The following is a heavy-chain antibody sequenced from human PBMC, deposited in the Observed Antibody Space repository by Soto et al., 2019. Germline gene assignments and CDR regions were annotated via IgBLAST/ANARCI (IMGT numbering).Heavy chain of an antibody. CDR2: LSDGDGST. J-gene: IGHJ4*02. D-gene: IGHD3-10*01. V-gene: IGHV3-23*01. CDR1: GFTFSNYA. CDR3: TRGPRPISTGTGAY. Sequence: AGGSLRLSCAASGFTFSNYAMSWVRQAPGKGLEWVSGLSDGDGSTFYADSVKGRFTISRDNVNDTLYLQMNNLRAEDSGLYYCTRGPRPISTGTGAYWGQGTQVTVSS.